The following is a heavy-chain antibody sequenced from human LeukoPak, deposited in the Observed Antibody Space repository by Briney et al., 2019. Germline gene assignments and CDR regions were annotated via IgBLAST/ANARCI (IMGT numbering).Heavy chain of an antibody. V-gene: IGHV1-18*01. CDR3: ATWPLYDSSGYYDY. Sequence: ASVKVSCKASGYTFTSYGISWVRQAPGQGLEWMGWISAYNGNTNYAQKLQGRVTMTTDTSTSTAYMELSSLRSEDTAVYYCATWPLYDSSGYYDYWGQGTLVTVSS. J-gene: IGHJ4*02. CDR2: ISAYNGNT. D-gene: IGHD3-22*01. CDR1: GYTFTSYG.